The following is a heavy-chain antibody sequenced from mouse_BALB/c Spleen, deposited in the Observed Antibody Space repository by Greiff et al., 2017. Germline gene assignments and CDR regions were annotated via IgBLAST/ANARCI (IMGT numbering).Heavy chain of an antibody. Sequence: DVKLVESGGGLVQPGGSRKLSCAASGFTFSSFGMHWVRQAPEKGLEWVAYISSGSSTIYYADTVKGRFTISRDNPKNTLFLQMTSLRSEDTAMYYCARGRFITTATYFDYWGQGTTLTVSS. CDR2: ISSGSSTI. CDR1: GFTFSSFG. V-gene: IGHV5-17*02. D-gene: IGHD1-2*01. CDR3: ARGRFITTATYFDY. J-gene: IGHJ2*01.